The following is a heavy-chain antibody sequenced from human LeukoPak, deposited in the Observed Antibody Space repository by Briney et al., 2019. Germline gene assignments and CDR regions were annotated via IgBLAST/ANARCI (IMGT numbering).Heavy chain of an antibody. J-gene: IGHJ5*02. CDR2: INPNSGGT. V-gene: IGHV1-2*02. Sequence: ASVKVSFKASGYTFTGYYMHWVRQAPGQGLEWMGWINPNSGGTSYAQKFQGRVTMTRDMSTSTVYMELSSLRSEDTAVYYCARDLRDGYNVVWFDPWGQGTLVTVSS. CDR3: ARDLRDGYNVVWFDP. CDR1: GYTFTGYY. D-gene: IGHD5-24*01.